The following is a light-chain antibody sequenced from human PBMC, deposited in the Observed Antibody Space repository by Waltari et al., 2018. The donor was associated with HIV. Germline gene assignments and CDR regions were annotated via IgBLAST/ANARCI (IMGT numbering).Light chain of an antibody. Sequence: QSVLTQPPSASGTPGQRVTISCPGSNSTVGISYVYWYQQRPGTTPKLVIYGINQRPAGVPDRFSGSKSGTSVSLVISGIRSEDEADYYCAAWDYSLSGWVFGGGTKLTVL. CDR1: NSTVGISY. CDR2: GIN. J-gene: IGLJ3*02. V-gene: IGLV1-47*01. CDR3: AAWDYSLSGWV.